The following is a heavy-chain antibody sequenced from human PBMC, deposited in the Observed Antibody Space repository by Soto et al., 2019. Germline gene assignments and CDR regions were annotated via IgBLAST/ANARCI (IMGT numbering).Heavy chain of an antibody. CDR2: IYPGDSDT. D-gene: IGHD6-13*01. V-gene: IGHV5-51*01. Sequence: GESLKISCKGSGYSFTSYWIGWVRQMPGKGLEWMGIIYPGDSDTRYSPSFQGQVTISADKSISTAYLQWSSLKASDTAMYYCARRRGYSSSWYPGYYYGMDVWGQGTTVTVSS. J-gene: IGHJ6*02. CDR3: ARRRGYSSSWYPGYYYGMDV. CDR1: GYSFTSYW.